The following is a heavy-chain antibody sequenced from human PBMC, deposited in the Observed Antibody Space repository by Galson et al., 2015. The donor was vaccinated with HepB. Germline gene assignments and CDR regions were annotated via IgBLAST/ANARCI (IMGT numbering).Heavy chain of an antibody. CDR2: ISSSGTSI. J-gene: IGHJ3*02. D-gene: IGHD2-2*01. V-gene: IGHV3-11*01. Sequence: SLRLSCAGSGFTFSDYYISWIRQAPGKGLEWVSYISSSGTSIYYADSVKGRFTISRDNAKNSVYLQMNSLRAEDTAVYYCAREYQLPQTQLTGTGPSAFDIWGQGTMVTVSS. CDR3: AREYQLPQTQLTGTGPSAFDI. CDR1: GFTFSDYY.